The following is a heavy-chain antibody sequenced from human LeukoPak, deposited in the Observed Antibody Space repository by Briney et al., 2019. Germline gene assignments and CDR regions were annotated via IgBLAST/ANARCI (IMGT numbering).Heavy chain of an antibody. CDR1: GFTFSDYY. D-gene: IGHD6-19*01. CDR2: IGGSGNSI. CDR3: AKAHPSSGGYWYFDL. J-gene: IGHJ2*01. V-gene: IGHV3-11*01. Sequence: PGGSLRLSCAASGFTFSDYYMSWIRQAPGKGLEWVAYIGGSGNSIYYADSVKGRFTISRDNAKNSLYLQMNSLRAEDTALYYCAKAHPSSGGYWYFDLWGRGTLVTVSS.